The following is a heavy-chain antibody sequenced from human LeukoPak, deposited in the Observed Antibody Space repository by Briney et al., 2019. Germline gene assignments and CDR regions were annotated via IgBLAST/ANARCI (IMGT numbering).Heavy chain of an antibody. V-gene: IGHV3-30*03. CDR2: ISYDGSNK. D-gene: IGHD1-26*01. Sequence: GGSLRLSCAASGFTFSSYGMHWVRQAPGKGLEWVAVISYDGSNKYYADSVKGRFTISRDNSKNTLYLQMNSLKTEDTAVYYYTTDDGRIDYWGQGTLVTVSS. J-gene: IGHJ4*02. CDR3: TTDDGRIDY. CDR1: GFTFSSYG.